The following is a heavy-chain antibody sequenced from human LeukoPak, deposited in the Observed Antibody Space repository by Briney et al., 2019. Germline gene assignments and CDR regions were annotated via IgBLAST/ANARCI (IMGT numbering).Heavy chain of an antibody. CDR1: GYTFTSYS. V-gene: IGHV1-18*01. Sequence: GESLKISCKASGYTFTSYSINWVRQAPGQGLAWLGWINTYSGNAKYTQKFQGRVTLTTDSPTSTAYMELRSLTSDDTGVYYCARGRAAADDFDFWGQGTLLTVSS. J-gene: IGHJ4*02. CDR3: ARGRAAADDFDF. D-gene: IGHD6-13*01. CDR2: INTYSGNA.